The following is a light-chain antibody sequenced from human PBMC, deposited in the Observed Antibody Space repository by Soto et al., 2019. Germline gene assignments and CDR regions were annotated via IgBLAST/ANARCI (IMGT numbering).Light chain of an antibody. V-gene: IGKV3-20*01. CDR2: GAS. CDR1: QSVSSSY. CDR3: HQYDSSPLT. J-gene: IGKJ4*01. Sequence: EIVLTPSPGTLSLSPGERATLSCRASQSVSSSYLAWYQQKPGQAPSLLIYGASSRATGIPNRFSGSGSGTDFTLTISRLEPEDFAVYYCHQYDSSPLTFGGGTKMEIK.